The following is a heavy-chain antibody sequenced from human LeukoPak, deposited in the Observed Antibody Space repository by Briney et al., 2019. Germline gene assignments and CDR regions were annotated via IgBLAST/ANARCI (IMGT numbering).Heavy chain of an antibody. V-gene: IGHV3-30*03. Sequence: GRSLRLSCAPSGFTFSRHGMHWVRQAPGKGLEWVAIISNDGCRKYYARSVEGRFTISRDNSKNTLYLQMDSLRAEDTAVYYCARDRAWNYFDYWGQGTLVTVSS. J-gene: IGHJ4*02. CDR1: GFTFSRHG. CDR2: ISNDGCRK. D-gene: IGHD3-3*01. CDR3: ARDRAWNYFDY.